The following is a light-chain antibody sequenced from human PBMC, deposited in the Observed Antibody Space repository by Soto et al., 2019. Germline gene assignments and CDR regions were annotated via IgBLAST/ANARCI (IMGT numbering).Light chain of an antibody. Sequence: DIQMTQSPSTRSASVGDRVTITCRASQSISSWLAWYQQKPGKAPKLLIYTASSLESGVPSRFSGSGSGTELTLTISSLQPDDFATYYCQEYNSHSRYTFGQGTKLEIK. V-gene: IGKV1-5*03. CDR1: QSISSW. J-gene: IGKJ2*01. CDR2: TAS. CDR3: QEYNSHSRYT.